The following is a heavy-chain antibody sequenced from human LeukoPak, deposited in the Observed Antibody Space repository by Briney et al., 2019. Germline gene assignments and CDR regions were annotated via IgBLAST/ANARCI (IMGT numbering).Heavy chain of an antibody. J-gene: IGHJ1*01. CDR3: ARAPSEIGGYYPEYFRH. CDR2: IKSDGST. Sequence: GGSLRLSCAASGFTFSSYWMHWVRQAPGKGLVWVSRIKSDGSTRYSDSVKGRFTISRDNAKNTVSLQMTSLRAEDTGVYYCARAPSEIGGYYPEYFRHWGQGTLVIVSS. V-gene: IGHV3-74*01. CDR1: GFTFSSYW. D-gene: IGHD3-22*01.